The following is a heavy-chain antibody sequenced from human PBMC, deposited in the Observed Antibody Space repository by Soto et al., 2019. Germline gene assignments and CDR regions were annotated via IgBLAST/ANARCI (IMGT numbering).Heavy chain of an antibody. D-gene: IGHD6-13*01. CDR2: INPNSGAT. CDR1: GYRFTDYY. Sequence: QVQLVQSGAEVKKPGASVKVSCKASGYRFTDYYVKWVRQAPGQGLECMGWINPNSGATNYAQKFEVRVSMTRDTSISTAYMELSGLISDDTAMYYCARAGLAAAGSVEYAMDVWGQGTTGTVSS. CDR3: ARAGLAAAGSVEYAMDV. V-gene: IGHV1-2*02. J-gene: IGHJ6*02.